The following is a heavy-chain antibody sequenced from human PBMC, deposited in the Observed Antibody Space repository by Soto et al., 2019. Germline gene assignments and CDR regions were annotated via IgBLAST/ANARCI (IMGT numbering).Heavy chain of an antibody. CDR3: AKDGGREGSFGNWFDP. Sequence: QVQLVQSGAEVKKPGSSVKVSCKASGGTFSNYAITWVRQAPGRGLERLGRIIPIFGTTDYAQKFQGRVTITADESTTTAYMELSSLRSDDTAVYYCAKDGGREGSFGNWFDPWGQGTLVTVSS. CDR2: IIPIFGTT. D-gene: IGHD2-15*01. CDR1: GGTFSNYA. V-gene: IGHV1-69*15. J-gene: IGHJ5*02.